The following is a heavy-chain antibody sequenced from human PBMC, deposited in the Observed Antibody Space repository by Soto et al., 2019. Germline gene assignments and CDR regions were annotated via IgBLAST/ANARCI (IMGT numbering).Heavy chain of an antibody. CDR2: IYSSGRT. CDR1: GGSTSGMY. Sequence: QVHLQESGPGVVKASETLSLTCSLSGGSTSGMYWSWIRHPAGEGLEWIGRIYSSGRTHYNPSLGSRVSMSVAQNSFSLRLTSVTAADTAIYYCARDFDVNTALDYWYFDLWGSGTKVSVSS. D-gene: IGHD3-9*01. CDR3: ARDFDVNTALDYWYFDL. J-gene: IGHJ2*01. V-gene: IGHV4-4*07.